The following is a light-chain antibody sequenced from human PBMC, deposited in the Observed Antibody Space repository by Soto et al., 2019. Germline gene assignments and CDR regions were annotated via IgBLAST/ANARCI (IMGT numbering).Light chain of an antibody. Sequence: QSALTQPASVSGSPGQSITLSCSGTTSDVGGFDYVSWYQQHPGKVPKLMIFDVSNRPSGVSDRFSGSESGNTASLTISGLQAEDAADYYCSSYTTTGTQVFGTGTKLTVL. CDR1: TSDVGGFDY. CDR2: DVS. V-gene: IGLV2-14*03. J-gene: IGLJ1*01. CDR3: SSYTTTGTQV.